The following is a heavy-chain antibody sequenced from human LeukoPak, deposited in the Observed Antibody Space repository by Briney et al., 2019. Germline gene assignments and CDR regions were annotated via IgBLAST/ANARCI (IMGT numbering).Heavy chain of an antibody. CDR3: ASNPEYYDILTGYHFQH. Sequence: ASVKVSCKASGGTFSSYAISWVRQAPGQGLEWMGRIIPILGIANYAQKFQGRVTITADKSTSTAYMELSSLRSEDTAVYYCASNPEYYDILTGYHFQHWGQGTLVTVSS. D-gene: IGHD3-9*01. CDR1: GGTFSSYA. CDR2: IIPILGIA. J-gene: IGHJ1*01. V-gene: IGHV1-69*04.